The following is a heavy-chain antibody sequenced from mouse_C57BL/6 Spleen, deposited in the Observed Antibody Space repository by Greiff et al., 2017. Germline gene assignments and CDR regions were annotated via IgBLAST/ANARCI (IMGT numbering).Heavy chain of an antibody. Sequence: VQLQQSGAELARPGASVKLSCKASGYTFTSYGISWVKQSTGQGLEWIGEIYPRSGNTYYNEKFKGKATLTADKSSSTAYMELRSLTSEDSAVYVCARDDYDPAWFAYWGQGTLVTVSA. CDR3: ARDDYDPAWFAY. V-gene: IGHV1-81*01. CDR1: GYTFTSYG. D-gene: IGHD2-4*01. J-gene: IGHJ3*01. CDR2: IYPRSGNT.